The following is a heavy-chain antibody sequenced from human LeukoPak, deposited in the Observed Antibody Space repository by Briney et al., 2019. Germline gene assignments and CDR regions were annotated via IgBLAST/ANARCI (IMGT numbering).Heavy chain of an antibody. CDR1: GFTFTSYA. CDR2: ISGSGGST. D-gene: IGHD1-1*01. J-gene: IGHJ4*02. CDR3: AKAGVQLELDY. V-gene: IGHV3-23*01. Sequence: GGSLRLSCVASGFTFTSYAMSWVRQAPGKGLGWVSAISGSGGSTYYADSVKGRFTISRDNSKNTLYLQMNSLRAEDTAVYYCAKAGVQLELDYWGQGTLVTVSS.